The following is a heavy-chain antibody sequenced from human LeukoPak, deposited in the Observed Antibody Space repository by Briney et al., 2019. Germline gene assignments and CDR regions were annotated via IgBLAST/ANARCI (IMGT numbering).Heavy chain of an antibody. CDR3: VGDSSGYYYNDY. V-gene: IGHV4-34*01. CDR2: IYYSGST. Sequence: SETLSLTCAVYGGSFSGYYWSWIRQPPGKGLEWIGSIYYSGSTYYNPSLKSRVTISVDTSKNQFSLKLSSVTAADTAVYYCVGDSSGYYYNDYWGQGTLVTVSS. CDR1: GGSFSGYY. D-gene: IGHD3-22*01. J-gene: IGHJ4*02.